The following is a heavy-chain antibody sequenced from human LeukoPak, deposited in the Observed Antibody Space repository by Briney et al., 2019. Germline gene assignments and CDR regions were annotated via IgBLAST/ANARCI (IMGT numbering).Heavy chain of an antibody. V-gene: IGHV1-18*01. D-gene: IGHD3-16*01. J-gene: IGHJ5*02. CDR1: GYTFRDYG. Sequence: GASVKVSCKAYGYTFRDYGIIWVRQAPGQGLEWVGGISGYGENTKYAQKFQGRVTVTTDISTRGAYMELKSLRFDDTAVYYCVRGRKVPLLNRFDPWGQGTLVTVSS. CDR2: ISGYGENT. CDR3: VRGRKVPLLNRFDP.